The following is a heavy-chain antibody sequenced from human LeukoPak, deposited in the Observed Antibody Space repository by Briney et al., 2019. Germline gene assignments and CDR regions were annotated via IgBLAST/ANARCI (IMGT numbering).Heavy chain of an antibody. J-gene: IGHJ4*02. CDR2: ISSSSSYI. CDR3: ARVPLLKAVAGTSPFDY. CDR1: GFTFSSYS. V-gene: IGHV3-21*01. D-gene: IGHD6-19*01. Sequence: GGSLRLSCAASGFTFSSYSMNWVRQAPGKGLEWVSSISSSSSYIYYADSVKGRFTISRDNAKNSLYLQMNGLRAEDTAVYYCARVPLLKAVAGTSPFDYWGQGTLVTVSS.